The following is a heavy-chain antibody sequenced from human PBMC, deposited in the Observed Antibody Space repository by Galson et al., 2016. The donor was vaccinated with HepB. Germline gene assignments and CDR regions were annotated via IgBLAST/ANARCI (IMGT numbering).Heavy chain of an antibody. D-gene: IGHD3-10*01. J-gene: IGHJ4*02. CDR1: GFTFSNHA. Sequence: SLRLSCAASGFTFSNHAISWVRQAPERGLEWVSTISGNVLATHYADSVKGRFTISRDNSRNTVVLQMSRLRAEDTAIYYCGRDVPSAFGEMFAYWGQGTRVTVFS. V-gene: IGHV3-23*01. CDR2: ISGNVLAT. CDR3: GRDVPSAFGEMFAY.